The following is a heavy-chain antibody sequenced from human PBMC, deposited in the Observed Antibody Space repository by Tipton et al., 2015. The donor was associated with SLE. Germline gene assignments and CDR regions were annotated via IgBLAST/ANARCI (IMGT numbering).Heavy chain of an antibody. Sequence: GSLRLSCAASGFTFSSYWMSWVRQAPGKGLEWVANIKQDGSEKYYVDSVKGRFTISRDNAKNSLYRQMNSLRAEDTAVYYCAREAYSGSYFDYWGQGTLVTVSS. D-gene: IGHD1-26*01. CDR1: GFTFSSYW. V-gene: IGHV3-7*01. CDR2: IKQDGSEK. J-gene: IGHJ4*02. CDR3: AREAYSGSYFDY.